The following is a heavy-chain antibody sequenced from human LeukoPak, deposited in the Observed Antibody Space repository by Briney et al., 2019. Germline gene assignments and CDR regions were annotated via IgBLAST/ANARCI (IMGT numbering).Heavy chain of an antibody. V-gene: IGHV4-31*03. Sequence: SQTLSLTCTVSGGSISSGGYYWSWIRQHPGKGLEWIGYIYYSGSTYYNPSLKSRVTISVDTSKNQFSLKLSSVTAADTAVYYWARDRRYDILTGAPYYYYGMDVWGQGTTVTVSS. J-gene: IGHJ6*02. CDR3: ARDRRYDILTGAPYYYYGMDV. CDR1: GGSISSGGYY. CDR2: IYYSGST. D-gene: IGHD3-9*01.